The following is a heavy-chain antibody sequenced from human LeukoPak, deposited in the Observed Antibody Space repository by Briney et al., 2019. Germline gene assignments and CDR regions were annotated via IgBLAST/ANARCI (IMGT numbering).Heavy chain of an antibody. CDR3: ARGEAASTYYYYYYMDV. CDR1: GYTFTGCY. CDR2: INPNSGGT. V-gene: IGHV1-2*02. D-gene: IGHD6-13*01. J-gene: IGHJ6*03. Sequence: ASVKASCKASGYTFTGCYMHWVRQAPGQGLEWMGWINPNSGGTNYAQKFQGRVTMTRDTSISTAYMELSRLRSDDTAVYYCARGEAASTYYYYYYMDVWGKGTTVTVSS.